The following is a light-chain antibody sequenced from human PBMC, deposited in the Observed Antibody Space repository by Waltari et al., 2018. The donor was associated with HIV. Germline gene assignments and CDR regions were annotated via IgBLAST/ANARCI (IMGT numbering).Light chain of an antibody. Sequence: DIVMTPSPDHLTVSPGETAPINCKSSQSVLSNSNNNNNLAWYQQKSGQSPKLLIYWASTRESGVPDRFSCSGSGTDFSLSISSLQAEDVAVYYCQQYYSTPLTFGGGTKVEIK. V-gene: IGKV4-1*01. CDR3: QQYYSTPLT. CDR1: QSVLSNSNNNNN. J-gene: IGKJ4*01. CDR2: WAS.